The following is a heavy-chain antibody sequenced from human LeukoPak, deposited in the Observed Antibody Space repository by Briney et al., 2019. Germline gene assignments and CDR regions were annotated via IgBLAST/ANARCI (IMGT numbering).Heavy chain of an antibody. CDR1: GLTFSNYA. CDR3: AKTVQSGNYPTFFDY. J-gene: IGHJ4*02. CDR2: ISGSGGST. D-gene: IGHD1-26*01. Sequence: GGSLRLSCSASGLTFSNYAMHWVRQAPGKGLEYVSGISGSGGSTYYADSVKGRFPISRDNSKNTLYLQMNSLRAEDTAVYYCAKTVQSGNYPTFFDYWGQGTLVTVSS. V-gene: IGHV3-64*04.